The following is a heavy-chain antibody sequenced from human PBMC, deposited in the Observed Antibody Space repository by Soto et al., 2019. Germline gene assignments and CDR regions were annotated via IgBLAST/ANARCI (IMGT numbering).Heavy chain of an antibody. CDR3: AKGGGCSGGSCYGYFQR. D-gene: IGHD2-15*01. Sequence: EVQLLESGGGLVQPGGSLRLSCVVSGFTFGSYAMSWVRQAPGKGLEWVSAISGSGDSTYYADSVKGRFTISRDNSKNTLYLQMNSLRDEDTAVYYCAKGGGCSGGSCYGYFQRWGQGTLVTVSS. CDR2: ISGSGDST. CDR1: GFTFGSYA. J-gene: IGHJ1*01. V-gene: IGHV3-23*01.